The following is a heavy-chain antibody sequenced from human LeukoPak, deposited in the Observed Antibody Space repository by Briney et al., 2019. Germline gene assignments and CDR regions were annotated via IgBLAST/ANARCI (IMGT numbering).Heavy chain of an antibody. J-gene: IGHJ4*02. CDR2: FYTSGST. Sequence: ASETLSLTCIVSGDSISSYYWSWIRQPAGKGLEWIGRFYTSGSTNYNPSLKSRVTMSVDTSQNQFSLKLSSVTAADTAVYYCARSDSWPYYFDYWGQGTLVTVSS. V-gene: IGHV4-4*07. CDR1: GDSISSYY. D-gene: IGHD6-13*01. CDR3: ARSDSWPYYFDY.